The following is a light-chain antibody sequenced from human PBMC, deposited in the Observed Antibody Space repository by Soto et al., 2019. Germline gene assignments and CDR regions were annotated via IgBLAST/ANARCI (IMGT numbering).Light chain of an antibody. CDR3: SSYAGSNNFGV. V-gene: IGLV2-8*01. Sequence: QSALTQPPSASGSPGQSVTISCTGTSSDVGGYNYVSWYQQHPGKAPKLMINEVNKRPSGVPDRFSGSKSGTTASLTVSGLQAEDEAYYYCSSYAGSNNFGVFGTGTKLTVL. J-gene: IGLJ1*01. CDR1: SSDVGGYNY. CDR2: EVN.